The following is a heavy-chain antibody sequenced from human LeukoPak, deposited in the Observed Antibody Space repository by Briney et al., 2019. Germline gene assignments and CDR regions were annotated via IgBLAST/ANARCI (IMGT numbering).Heavy chain of an antibody. D-gene: IGHD5-24*01. CDR2: ISGGGDST. CDR3: AKDAPYVDMATMVKAYFFDY. Sequence: GGSLKLSYAASGFTFSNNAMSWVRQAPGKGLEWVSGISGGGDSTSYADSVKGRFTISRDNSRNTLYLQMNSLRAEDTAIYYCAKDAPYVDMATMVKAYFFDYWGQGTLVTVSS. J-gene: IGHJ4*02. V-gene: IGHV3-23*01. CDR1: GFTFSNNA.